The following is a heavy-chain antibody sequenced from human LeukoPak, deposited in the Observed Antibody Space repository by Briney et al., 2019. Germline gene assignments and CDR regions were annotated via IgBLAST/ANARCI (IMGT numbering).Heavy chain of an antibody. J-gene: IGHJ4*02. V-gene: IGHV4-59*12. CDR1: GGSISSYY. D-gene: IGHD1-26*01. Sequence: SETLSLTCTVSGGSISSYYWSWIRQPPGKGLEWIGYIYYSGSTNYNPSLKSRVTISVDTSKNQFSLKLSSVTAADTAVYYCARGQLRIVGATNFDYWGQGTLVTVSS. CDR2: IYYSGST. CDR3: ARGQLRIVGATNFDY.